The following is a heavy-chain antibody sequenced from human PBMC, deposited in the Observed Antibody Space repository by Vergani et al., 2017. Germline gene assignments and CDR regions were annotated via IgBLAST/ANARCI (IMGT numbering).Heavy chain of an antibody. CDR3: AKVGRSEVAGTFGAFDI. CDR2: IYYDGSNA. J-gene: IGHJ3*02. Sequence: QGQLVESGGGIVQPGRSLTLSCVASRSTFKTYGMHWVRQAPGKGLEWVGLIYYDGSNAYYADSVKGRFTISRDNSKNTLYLQMSSLRAEDTAVYYCAKVGRSEVAGTFGAFDIWGQGTMVTVSS. D-gene: IGHD6-19*01. V-gene: IGHV3-33*06. CDR1: RSTFKTYG.